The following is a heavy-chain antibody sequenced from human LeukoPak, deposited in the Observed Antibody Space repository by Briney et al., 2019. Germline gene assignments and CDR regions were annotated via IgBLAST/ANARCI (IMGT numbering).Heavy chain of an antibody. D-gene: IGHD5-12*01. CDR2: ISDNGLRT. V-gene: IGHV3-30*04. Sequence: GGSLRLSCVASGIDFKVYEMHWVRQSPGKGLEWVALISDNGLRTNYAESLKGRFIVSRDNSKNTMDLQMNDLRVEDTGVYFCARERRGYGYGTLDPWGQGTQVTVSS. J-gene: IGHJ5*02. CDR3: ARERRGYGYGTLDP. CDR1: GIDFKVYE.